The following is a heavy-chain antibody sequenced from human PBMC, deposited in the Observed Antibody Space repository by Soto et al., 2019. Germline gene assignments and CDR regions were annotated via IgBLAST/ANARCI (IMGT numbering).Heavy chain of an antibody. CDR3: ASRVVGATWFDY. CDR1: GGSVSSGSYY. J-gene: IGHJ4*02. Sequence: SETLSLTCTVSGGSVSSGSYYWSWIRQPPGKGLEWIGYIYYSGSTNYNPSLKSRVTISVDTSKNQFSLKLSSVTAADTAVYYCASRVVGATWFDYWGQGTLVTVSS. V-gene: IGHV4-61*01. CDR2: IYYSGST. D-gene: IGHD1-26*01.